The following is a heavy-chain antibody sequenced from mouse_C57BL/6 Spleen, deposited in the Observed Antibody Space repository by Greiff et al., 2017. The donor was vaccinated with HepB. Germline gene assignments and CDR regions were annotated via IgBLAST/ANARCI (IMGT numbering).Heavy chain of an antibody. D-gene: IGHD1-1*01. Sequence: EVQLQQSGPELVKPGASVKMSCKASGYTFTDYNMHWVKQSHGKSLEWIGYINPNNGGTSYNQKFKGKATLTVNKSSSTAYMELRSLTSEDSAVYYCARSYLLLRGFDYWGQGTTLTVSS. CDR3: ARSYLLLRGFDY. J-gene: IGHJ2*01. CDR1: GYTFTDYN. V-gene: IGHV1-22*01. CDR2: INPNNGGT.